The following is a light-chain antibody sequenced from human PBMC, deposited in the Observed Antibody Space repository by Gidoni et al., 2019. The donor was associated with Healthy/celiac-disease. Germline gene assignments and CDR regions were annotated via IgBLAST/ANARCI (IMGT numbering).Light chain of an antibody. CDR3: QQYNSYSGLT. CDR2: KAS. Sequence: DIKMTKSPSTLSASVGHRVTITCRASQSLSSWLAWYQQKPGKDTKLLIYKASSLESGVPSRVSVSGSGTEFTLTISSLQPDDFATDYCQQYNSYSGLTFGGGTKVEIK. V-gene: IGKV1-5*03. J-gene: IGKJ4*01. CDR1: QSLSSW.